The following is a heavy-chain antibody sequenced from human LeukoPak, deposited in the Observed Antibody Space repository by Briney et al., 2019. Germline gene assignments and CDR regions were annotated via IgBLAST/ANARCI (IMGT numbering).Heavy chain of an antibody. CDR2: IKQDGSEK. Sequence: PGGSLRLSCVASGITFSNYAVSWVRQAPGKGLEWVANIKQDGSEKYYVDSVKGRFTIARDNAMNSLYLQMNSLRAEDTAVYFCARDRRGPFDYWGQGTLVTVSS. CDR3: ARDRRGPFDY. CDR1: GITFSNYA. J-gene: IGHJ4*02. D-gene: IGHD3-10*01. V-gene: IGHV3-7*03.